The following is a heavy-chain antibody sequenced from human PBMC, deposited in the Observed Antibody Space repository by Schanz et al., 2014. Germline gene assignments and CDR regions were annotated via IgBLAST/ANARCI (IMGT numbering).Heavy chain of an antibody. CDR1: GLIFSTYT. Sequence: EVQLVESGGGLVKPGGSLRLSCTTSGLIFSTYTLNWVRQAPGKGLEWVSGIGGSGDSTHYADSVKGRFTIARDNSKNTLFLQMDSLRVEDTAVYYCAREKRRTEVVLDHWGQGTLVTVS. J-gene: IGHJ4*02. V-gene: IGHV3-23*04. CDR2: IGGSGDST. CDR3: AREKRRTEVVLDH.